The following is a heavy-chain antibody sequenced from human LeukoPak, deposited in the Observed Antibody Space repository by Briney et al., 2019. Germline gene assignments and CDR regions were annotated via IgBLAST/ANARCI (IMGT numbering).Heavy chain of an antibody. D-gene: IGHD3-10*01. V-gene: IGHV3-30*02. CDR3: ARGLRQAGLAPLEF. J-gene: IGHJ4*02. CDR1: GFSVSLCG. Sequence: GESLRLSCAASGFSVSLCGMHWVRQAPGKGLEWVAFLRSDTNSEHYAVSVKGRFAISRGTSKDTLNLQMRSLRVEDTALYYCARGLRQAGLAPLEFWGQGTQVIVSS. CDR2: LRSDTNSE.